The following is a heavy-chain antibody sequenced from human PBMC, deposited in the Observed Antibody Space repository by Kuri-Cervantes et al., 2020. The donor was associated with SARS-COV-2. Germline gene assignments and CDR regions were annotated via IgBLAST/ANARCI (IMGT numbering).Heavy chain of an antibody. CDR2: ISAYNGNT. CDR1: GYTFTSYG. Sequence: ASVKVSCKASGYTFTSYGISWVRQAPGQGPEWMGWISAYNGNTNYAQKLQGRVTMTTDTSTSTAYMELRSLRSEDTAVYYCARDRYSGSYKNPLMDVWGQGTTVTVSS. CDR3: ARDRYSGSYKNPLMDV. J-gene: IGHJ6*02. V-gene: IGHV1-18*01. D-gene: IGHD1-26*01.